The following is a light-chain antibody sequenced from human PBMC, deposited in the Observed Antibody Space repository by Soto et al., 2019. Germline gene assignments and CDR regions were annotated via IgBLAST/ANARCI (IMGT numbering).Light chain of an antibody. J-gene: IGKJ4*01. Sequence: DIQMTHSPFTLSASVGDSVTITCRASQSISNWLAWYQQKPGKAPKLLIYDASTLESGVPTRFSGSGSGTEITLTISSLQPDDFATHYCQHYYAYPLTFGGGTKVDIK. CDR2: DAS. CDR1: QSISNW. CDR3: QHYYAYPLT. V-gene: IGKV1-5*01.